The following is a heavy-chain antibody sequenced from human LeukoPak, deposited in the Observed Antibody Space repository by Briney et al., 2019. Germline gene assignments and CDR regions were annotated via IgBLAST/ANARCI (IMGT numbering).Heavy chain of an antibody. J-gene: IGHJ3*02. D-gene: IGHD3-22*01. CDR3: AGALFHYDSSGYDTDGYGI. CDR1: GGTFRNYA. V-gene: IGHV1-69*05. Sequence: SVKVSCKASGGTFRNYALNWVRQAPGKGLEWMGGTTPIFGSAEYAQKFQGRVTVTTDESTSTGYMEMSSLRSDDTAVYYCAGALFHYDSSGYDTDGYGIWGQGTMVTVSS. CDR2: TTPIFGSA.